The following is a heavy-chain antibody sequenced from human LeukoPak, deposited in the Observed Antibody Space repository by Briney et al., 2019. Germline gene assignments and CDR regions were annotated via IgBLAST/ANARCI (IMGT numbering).Heavy chain of an antibody. CDR1: GYTFTSYD. CDR2: MNPNSGNT. J-gene: IGHJ5*02. V-gene: IGHV1-8*03. D-gene: IGHD2-2*01. Sequence: ASVKDSCKASGYTFTSYDINWVRQATGQGLELMGWMNPNSGNTGYAQKIQGRVTITRNTSISTAYMELSSLRSEDTAVYYCARVVPDFINWFDPWGQGTLVTVSS. CDR3: ARVVPDFINWFDP.